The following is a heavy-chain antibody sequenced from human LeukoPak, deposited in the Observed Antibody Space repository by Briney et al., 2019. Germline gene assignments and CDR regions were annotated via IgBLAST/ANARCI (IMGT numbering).Heavy chain of an antibody. V-gene: IGHV3-30*02. J-gene: IGHJ4*02. CDR1: GFTFSSYG. D-gene: IGHD2-2*01. Sequence: PGGSLRLSCVASGFTFSSYGMHWVRQAPGKGLEWVAFIQYDGARKYYVDSVRDRFTISRDNIKKTLYLQMNSLRAEDTAVYYCAKPAGALHFEYWGQGTPVTVSS. CDR2: IQYDGARK. CDR3: AKPAGALHFEY.